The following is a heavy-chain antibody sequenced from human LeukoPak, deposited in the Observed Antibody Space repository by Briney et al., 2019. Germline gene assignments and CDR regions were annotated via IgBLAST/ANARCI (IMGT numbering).Heavy chain of an antibody. CDR1: GFTVSSNY. Sequence: GGSLRLSCAASGFTVSSNYMSWVRQAPGKGLEWVSVIYSGGSTYYADSVKGRFTISRDNSKNTLYLQMNSLRAEDTAVYYCAKDERAAAATFWGQGTLVTVSS. D-gene: IGHD6-13*01. CDR3: AKDERAAAATF. V-gene: IGHV3-53*01. J-gene: IGHJ4*02. CDR2: IYSGGST.